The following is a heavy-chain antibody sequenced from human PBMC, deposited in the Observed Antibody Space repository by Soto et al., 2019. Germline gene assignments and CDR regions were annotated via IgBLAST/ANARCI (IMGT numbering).Heavy chain of an antibody. D-gene: IGHD6-13*01. CDR3: ARALVEAAGWNAFDI. J-gene: IGHJ3*02. CDR1: GGSNSSGGYY. Sequence: QVQLQESGPGLAKPSQTLSLTCTVSGGSNSSGGYYWSWISQHPGKGLEWIGYIYYSGSTYYNPSLKSRVTISVDTSKNQFSLKLSSVTAADTAVYYCARALVEAAGWNAFDIWGQGTMVTVSS. V-gene: IGHV4-31*03. CDR2: IYYSGST.